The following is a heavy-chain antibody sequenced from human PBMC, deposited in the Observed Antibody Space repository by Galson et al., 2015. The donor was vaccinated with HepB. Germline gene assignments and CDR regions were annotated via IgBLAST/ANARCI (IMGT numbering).Heavy chain of an antibody. V-gene: IGHV3-23*01. J-gene: IGHJ4*02. CDR1: GFSFSSYA. CDR2: LSGGGDTT. D-gene: IGHD3-10*01. Sequence: SLRLSCAASGFSFSSYAMSWVRQAPGKGLEWVSALSGGGDTTYSADSVKGRFTISRDNSKSTLYLQMNGLSAEDTAVYYCAKVDPTNVYYGSGMLLRPNDYWGQGTLVTVSS. CDR3: AKVDPTNVYYGSGMLLRPNDY.